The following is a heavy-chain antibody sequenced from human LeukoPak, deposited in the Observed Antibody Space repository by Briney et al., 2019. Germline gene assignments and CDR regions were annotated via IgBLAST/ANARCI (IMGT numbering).Heavy chain of an antibody. CDR1: GLTFSSSW. CDR3: VRDYLGWFDP. Sequence: GGSLRLSCAASGLTFSSSWMHWVRQAPGKGPVWVSRISNIGSRTNYADSVKGRFTTSRDNAKNTLYLQMNSLRTDDTAIYYCVRDYLGWFDPWGQGTLVTVSS. V-gene: IGHV3-74*01. CDR2: ISNIGSRT. J-gene: IGHJ5*02.